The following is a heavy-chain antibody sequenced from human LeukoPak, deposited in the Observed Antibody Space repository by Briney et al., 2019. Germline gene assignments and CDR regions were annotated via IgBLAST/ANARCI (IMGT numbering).Heavy chain of an antibody. CDR3: GSSSMTTSLYDY. Sequence: PGGSLRLSCAASGFTFSSYAMHWVRQAPGKGLEWVAVVSSDGSNKYYADSVKGRFTISRDNSKNTLYLQMNSLRAEDTAVYYCGSSSMTTSLYDYWGQGTLVTVSS. CDR2: VSSDGSNK. CDR1: GFTFSSYA. D-gene: IGHD4-11*01. J-gene: IGHJ4*02. V-gene: IGHV3-30-3*01.